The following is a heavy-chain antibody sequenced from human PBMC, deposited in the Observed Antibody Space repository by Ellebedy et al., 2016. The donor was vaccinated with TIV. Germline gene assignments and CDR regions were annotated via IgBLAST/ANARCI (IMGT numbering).Heavy chain of an antibody. V-gene: IGHV1-3*01. J-gene: IGHJ4*02. CDR3: ARGHGIVATICDY. Sequence: ASVKVSXKASGYTFTSYAMHWVRQAPGQRLEWMGWINAGNGNTKYSQKFQGRVTITRDTSASTAYMELSSLRSEDTAVYYCARGHGIVATICDYWGQGTLVTVSS. CDR2: INAGNGNT. D-gene: IGHD5-12*01. CDR1: GYTFTSYA.